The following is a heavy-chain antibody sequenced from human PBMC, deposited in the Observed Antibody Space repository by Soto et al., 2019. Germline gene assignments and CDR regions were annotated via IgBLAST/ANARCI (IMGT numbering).Heavy chain of an antibody. CDR2: IYPGDSDT. D-gene: IGHD6-6*01. V-gene: IGHV5-51*01. CDR1: GYSFSSYW. J-gene: IGHJ4*02. Sequence: PGESLKISCKSSGYSFSSYWIAWVRQMPGKGLEWMGIIYPGDSDTRYSPSFQGQVTISADKSISTAYLQWSSLKASDTAMYYCARDGLSSSSAFDYWGQGTLVTVSS. CDR3: ARDGLSSSSAFDY.